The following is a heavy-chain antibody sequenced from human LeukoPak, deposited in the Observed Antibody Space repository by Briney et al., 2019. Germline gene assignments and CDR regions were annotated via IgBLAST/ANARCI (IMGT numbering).Heavy chain of an antibody. CDR2: ISWNSGSK. Sequence: GGSLRLSCAASGFTFDDYAMHWVRQAPGKGLEWVSGISWNSGSKGYADSAKGRFTISRDNAKNSLYLQMNSLRTEDTALYYCAKLRNRGTYDSRGYYFDYWGQGTLVTVSS. CDR3: AKLRNRGTYDSRGYYFDY. D-gene: IGHD3-22*01. J-gene: IGHJ4*02. CDR1: GFTFDDYA. V-gene: IGHV3-9*01.